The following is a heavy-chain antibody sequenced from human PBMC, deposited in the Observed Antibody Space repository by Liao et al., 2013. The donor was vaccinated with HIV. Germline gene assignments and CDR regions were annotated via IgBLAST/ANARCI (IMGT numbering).Heavy chain of an antibody. D-gene: IGHD3-9*01. V-gene: IGHV4-34*01. CDR1: GGSFSDYY. J-gene: IGHJ3*02. CDR2: IYYSGST. CDR3: ARVRYFDWLAAFDI. Sequence: QEQLQQWGAGLLKPSETLSLTCAVYGGSFSDYYWSWIRQPPGKGLEWIGYIYYSGSTYYNPSLKSRVTISVDTSKNQFSLKLSSVTAADTAVYYCARVRYFDWLAAFDIWGQGTMVTVSS.